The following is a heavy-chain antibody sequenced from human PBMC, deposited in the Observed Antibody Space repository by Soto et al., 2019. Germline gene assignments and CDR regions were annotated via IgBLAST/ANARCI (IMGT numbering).Heavy chain of an antibody. J-gene: IGHJ6*02. CDR3: ARDRKGSFYGSGLDTQDYYYYYGMDV. CDR1: GGSMRSSSYY. Sequence: PSETLSLTCTVSGGSMRSSSYYWGWIRQPPGKGLEWIGSIYHSGSTNYNPSLKSRVTISVDKSKNQFSLKLSSVTAADTAVYYCARDRKGSFYGSGLDTQDYYYYYGMDVWGQGTTVTVSS. CDR2: IYHSGST. D-gene: IGHD3-10*01. V-gene: IGHV4-39*07.